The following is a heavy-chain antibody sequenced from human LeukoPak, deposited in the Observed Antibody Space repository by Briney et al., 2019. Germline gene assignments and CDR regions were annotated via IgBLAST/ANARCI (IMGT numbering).Heavy chain of an antibody. D-gene: IGHD5-12*01. J-gene: IGHJ6*02. CDR3: AKDVVPTFYYYALDV. CDR1: GFTFGSYA. CDR2: ISGSGGST. Sequence: GGSLRLSCAASGFTFGSYAMTWVRQTPGKGLEWVSTISGSGGSTYYADSVKGRFTISRDSSNNTLYPQMNSLRAEDTAVYYCAKDVVPTFYYYALDVWGQGTTVTVSS. V-gene: IGHV3-23*01.